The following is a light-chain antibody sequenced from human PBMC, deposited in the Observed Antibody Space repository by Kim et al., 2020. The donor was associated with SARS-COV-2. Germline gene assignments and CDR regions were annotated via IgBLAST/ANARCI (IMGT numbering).Light chain of an antibody. CDR1: SLRPYY. Sequence: VALGQTVRITCQGDSLRPYYTTWFQQKPGQATIVVFYGKNNRPSGIPDRFSGSSSGNTASLTITATQAGDEADYYCNSRDNNDNVLFGGGTRLTVL. CDR2: GKN. J-gene: IGLJ2*01. V-gene: IGLV3-19*01. CDR3: NSRDNNDNVL.